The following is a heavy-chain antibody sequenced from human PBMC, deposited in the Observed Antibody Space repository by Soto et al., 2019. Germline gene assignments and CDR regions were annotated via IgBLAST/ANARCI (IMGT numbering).Heavy chain of an antibody. J-gene: IGHJ4*02. CDR3: ARGGIAGY. D-gene: IGHD2-15*01. CDR2: INHSGST. V-gene: IGHV4-34*01. CDR1: GGSFSGYY. Sequence: SETLSLTCAVYGGSFSGYYWSWIRQPPGKGLEWIGEINHSGSTNYNPSLKSRVTISVDTSKNQFSLKLSSVTAADTAVYYCARGGIAGYWGQGTLVTVSS.